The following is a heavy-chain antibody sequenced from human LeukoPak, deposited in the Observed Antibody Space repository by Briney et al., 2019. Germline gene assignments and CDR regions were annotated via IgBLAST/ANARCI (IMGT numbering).Heavy chain of an antibody. D-gene: IGHD2-15*01. J-gene: IGHJ4*02. V-gene: IGHV1-2*02. CDR2: INPNSGGI. CDR3: AREVVVVVAEDY. CDR1: GYTFTGYY. Sequence: ASVKVSCKASGYTFTGYYMHWVRQAPGQGLGWMGWINPNSGGINHTQKFEGRATMDRTTSISTAYMGLSRQRSDDTAVYYCAREVVVVVAEDYWGQGTLVTISS.